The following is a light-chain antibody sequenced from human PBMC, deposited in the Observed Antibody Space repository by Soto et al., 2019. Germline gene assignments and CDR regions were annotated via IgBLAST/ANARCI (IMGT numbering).Light chain of an antibody. CDR1: SSDVGSYNL. J-gene: IGLJ3*02. CDR2: EGS. Sequence: QSALTQPASVSGSPGQSVTISCTGTSSDVGSYNLVSWYQHHPGKAPKLMIYEGSKRPSGVSNRFSGSKSGSTASLTISGLQAADEADYYCCSYAGRWVFGGGTKLTVL. CDR3: CSYAGRWV. V-gene: IGLV2-23*01.